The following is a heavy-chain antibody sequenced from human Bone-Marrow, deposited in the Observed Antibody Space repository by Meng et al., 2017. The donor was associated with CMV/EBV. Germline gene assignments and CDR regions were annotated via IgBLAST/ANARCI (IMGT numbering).Heavy chain of an antibody. D-gene: IGHD3-10*01. CDR2: IIPIFGTA. Sequence: SVKVSCKASGGTFSSYAISWVRQAPGQGLEWMGGIIPIFGTANYAQKFQGRVTITTDESTSTAYMELSSLRAEDTAVYYCAKVRPYYYGSGSYSYYYYGMDVWGQGTTVTVSS. V-gene: IGHV1-69*05. CDR1: GGTFSSYA. J-gene: IGHJ6*02. CDR3: AKVRPYYYGSGSYSYYYYGMDV.